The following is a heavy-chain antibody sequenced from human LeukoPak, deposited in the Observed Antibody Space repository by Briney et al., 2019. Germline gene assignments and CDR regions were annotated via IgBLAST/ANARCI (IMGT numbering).Heavy chain of an antibody. J-gene: IGHJ6*03. V-gene: IGHV1-24*01. CDR1: GYTLTELA. CDR2: FDPEDGET. CDR3: ATLYDIGSMDA. Sequence: ASVKVSCKVSGYTLTELAMHWVRQAPGKGLEWMGGFDPEDGETIYAQKFQGRVTMTEDTSTDTAYMELSSLRSEDTAVYYCATLYDIGSMDAWGKGTTVTISS. D-gene: IGHD3-9*01.